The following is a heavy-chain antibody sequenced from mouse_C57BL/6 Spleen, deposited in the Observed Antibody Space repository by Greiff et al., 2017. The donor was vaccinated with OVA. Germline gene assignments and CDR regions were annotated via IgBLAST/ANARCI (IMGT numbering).Heavy chain of an antibody. Sequence: VQLQQPGAELVRPGSSVKLSCKASGYTFTSYWMDWVKQRPGQGLEWIGNIYPSDSETHYNQKFKDKATLTVDKSSSTAYMQLSSLTSEDSAVYYCAREGITTVYFDYWGQGTTLTVSS. CDR3: AREGITTVYFDY. J-gene: IGHJ2*01. CDR1: GYTFTSYW. CDR2: IYPSDSET. V-gene: IGHV1-61*01. D-gene: IGHD1-1*01.